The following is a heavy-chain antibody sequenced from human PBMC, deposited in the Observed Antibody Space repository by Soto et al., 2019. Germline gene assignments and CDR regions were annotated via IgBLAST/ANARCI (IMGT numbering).Heavy chain of an antibody. Sequence: ASVKVSCKASGYTFTGYYMHWVRQAPGQGLEWMGWVNPNSGGTNYAQKLQGRVTMTRDTSISTAYMELSGLRSDDTAVYYCARDSAVTQEDYYYYGMDVWGQGTTVTVSS. D-gene: IGHD4-4*01. CDR3: ARDSAVTQEDYYYYGMDV. V-gene: IGHV1-2*02. J-gene: IGHJ6*02. CDR2: VNPNSGGT. CDR1: GYTFTGYY.